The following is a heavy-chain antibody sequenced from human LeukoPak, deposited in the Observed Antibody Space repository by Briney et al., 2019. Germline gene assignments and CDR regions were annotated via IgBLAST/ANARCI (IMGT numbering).Heavy chain of an antibody. CDR1: GGSISSYY. J-gene: IGHJ5*02. CDR3: ARHRGYYDSSGYYYGGVNNWFDP. D-gene: IGHD3-22*01. Sequence: SETLSLTCTVSGGSISSYYWSWIRQPPGKGLEWIGYIYYSGSTNYNPSLKSRVTISVDTSKNQFSLKLSSVAAADTAVYYCARHRGYYDSSGYYYGGVNNWFDPWGQGTLVTVSS. V-gene: IGHV4-59*08. CDR2: IYYSGST.